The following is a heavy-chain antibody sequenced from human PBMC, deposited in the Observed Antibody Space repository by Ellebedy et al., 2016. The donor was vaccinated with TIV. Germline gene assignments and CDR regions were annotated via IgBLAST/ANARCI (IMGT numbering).Heavy chain of an antibody. CDR1: GFTFSGYY. CDR3: ARKRQGMDV. Sequence: PGGSLRLSCAASGFTFSGYYMTRVRQAPGTGLEWLSDISTSGTTMYYADSVKGRFTISRDNARNSLFLRMDRLRAEDTAVYYCARKRQGMDVWGQGTTVTVSS. V-gene: IGHV3-11*01. J-gene: IGHJ6*02. CDR2: ISTSGTTM.